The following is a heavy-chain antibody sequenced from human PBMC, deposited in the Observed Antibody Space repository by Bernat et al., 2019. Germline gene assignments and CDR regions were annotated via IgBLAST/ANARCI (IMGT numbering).Heavy chain of an antibody. CDR3: ARDCSGGSCYPDQYYLDY. J-gene: IGHJ4*02. V-gene: IGHV1-18*01. D-gene: IGHD2-15*01. Sequence: QVQLVQSGAEVKKPGASVKVSCKASGYTFTSYGISWVRQAPGQGLEWMGWISAYNGNTNYAQKLQGRVSMTTDTSTSTAYMEVRSMGSDDTAVYYCARDCSGGSCYPDQYYLDYGGQGTLVAVSA. CDR1: GYTFTSYG. CDR2: ISAYNGNT.